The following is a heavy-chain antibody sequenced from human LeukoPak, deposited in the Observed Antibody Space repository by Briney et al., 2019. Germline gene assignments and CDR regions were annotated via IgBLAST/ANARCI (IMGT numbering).Heavy chain of an antibody. CDR1: GGSFSGYY. CDR3: ARADRGQYDFWSGSSYYYMDV. CDR2: INHSGST. V-gene: IGHV4-34*01. Sequence: SETLSLTCAVYGGSFSGYYWSWIRQPPGKGLEWIGEINHSGSTNYNPSLKSRVTISVDTSKNQFSLKLSSVTAADTAVYYCARADRGQYDFWSGSSYYYMDVWGKGTTVTVSS. J-gene: IGHJ6*03. D-gene: IGHD3-3*01.